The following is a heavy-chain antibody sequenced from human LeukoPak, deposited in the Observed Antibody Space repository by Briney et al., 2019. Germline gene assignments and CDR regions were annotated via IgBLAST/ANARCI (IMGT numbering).Heavy chain of an antibody. CDR2: ISDSSDFT. V-gene: IGHV3-11*05. CDR3: ARALYGSGSYSTY. CDR1: GFTFSDFF. D-gene: IGHD3-10*01. Sequence: GGSLRLSCAASGFTFSDFFMTWIRQAPGKGLEWVSYISDSSDFTAYSDSVEGRFTISRDNARNLLYLQMNSLRAEDTAVYYCARALYGSGSYSTYWGQGTLVTVSS. J-gene: IGHJ4*02.